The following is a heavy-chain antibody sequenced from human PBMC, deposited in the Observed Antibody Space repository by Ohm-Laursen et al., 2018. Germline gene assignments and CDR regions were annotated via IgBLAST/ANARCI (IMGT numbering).Heavy chain of an antibody. CDR3: ARGIAVAGPLDY. V-gene: IGHV3-9*01. J-gene: IGHJ4*02. CDR1: GFTFDDYA. Sequence: SLRLSCAASGFTFDDYAMHWVRQAPGKGLEWVSGISWNSGSIGYADSVEGRFTISRDNAKNSLYLQMNSLRAEDTAVYYCARGIAVAGPLDYWGQGTLVTVSS. D-gene: IGHD6-19*01. CDR2: ISWNSGSI.